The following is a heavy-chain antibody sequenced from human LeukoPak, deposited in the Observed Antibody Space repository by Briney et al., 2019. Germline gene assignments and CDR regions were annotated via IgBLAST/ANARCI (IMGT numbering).Heavy chain of an antibody. CDR3: ARVFDYYGSGSYYPNQTPTQSYYFDY. D-gene: IGHD3-10*01. J-gene: IGHJ4*02. CDR2: IYYSGST. V-gene: IGHV4-31*03. CDR1: GGSISSGGYY. Sequence: SETLSLTCTVSGGSISSGGYYWSWIRQHPGKGLEWIGYIYYSGSTYYNPSLKSRVTISVDTSKNQFSLKLSSVTAADTAVYYCARVFDYYGSGSYYPNQTPTQSYYFDYWGQGTLVTVSS.